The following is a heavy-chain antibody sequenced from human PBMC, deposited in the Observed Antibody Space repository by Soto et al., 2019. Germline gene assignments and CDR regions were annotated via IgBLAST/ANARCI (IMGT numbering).Heavy chain of an antibody. V-gene: IGHV5-51*01. CDR2: IYPGNSDT. Sequence: PGESLKISCKGSGYNFANYWIGWVRQMPGKGLEWMGIIYPGNSDTRYSPSFQGQVTISADTSISTAYLEWSSLKASDTAMYYCARLPLAAAYSDANTWGQGTLVTVSS. CDR1: GYNFANYW. D-gene: IGHD6-13*01. J-gene: IGHJ1*01. CDR3: ARLPLAAAYSDANT.